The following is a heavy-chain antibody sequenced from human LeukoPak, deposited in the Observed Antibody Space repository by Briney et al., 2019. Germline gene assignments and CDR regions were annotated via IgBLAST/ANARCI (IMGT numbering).Heavy chain of an antibody. CDR1: GGSVATRNYY. CDR2: IYYSGTT. J-gene: IGHJ4*02. Sequence: KPSETLSLTCSVSGGSVATRNYYWGWIRQPPGKGLERIGSIYYSGTTNYNPSLKTRVTISVDTSRNQFSLKLTSVTAADTAVYYCASQSRNYHQGGEFRTYIDYWGQGTLITASS. CDR3: ASQSRNYHQGGEFRTYIDY. V-gene: IGHV4-39*01. D-gene: IGHD2-21*01.